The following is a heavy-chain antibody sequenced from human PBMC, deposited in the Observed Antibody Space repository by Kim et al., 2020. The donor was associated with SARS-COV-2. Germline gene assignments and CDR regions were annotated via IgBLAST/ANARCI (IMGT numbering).Heavy chain of an antibody. CDR1: GFTFSSYS. Sequence: GGSLRLSCAASGFTFSSYSMNWVRQAPGKGLEWVSSISSSSSYIYYADSVKGRFTISRDNAKNSLYLQMNSLRAEDTAVYYCARDAGTYDILTGYYNYFDYWGQGTLVTVSS. D-gene: IGHD3-9*01. CDR2: ISSSSSYI. J-gene: IGHJ4*02. CDR3: ARDAGTYDILTGYYNYFDY. V-gene: IGHV3-21*01.